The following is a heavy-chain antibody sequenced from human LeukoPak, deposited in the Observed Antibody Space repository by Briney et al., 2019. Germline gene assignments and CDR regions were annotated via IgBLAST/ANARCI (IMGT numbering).Heavy chain of an antibody. V-gene: IGHV3-15*01. CDR1: GFIFSDAW. Sequence: PGGSLRLSCAASGFIFSDAWMTWLRQAPGKELEWVGLIKSKANGGTTHYAAPVKGRFTVSRDDSRSTLFLQMNSLKSEDTGVYYCAREVAGAKPYWGQGTLVTVSS. D-gene: IGHD1-26*01. CDR3: AREVAGAKPY. J-gene: IGHJ4*02. CDR2: IKSKANGGTT.